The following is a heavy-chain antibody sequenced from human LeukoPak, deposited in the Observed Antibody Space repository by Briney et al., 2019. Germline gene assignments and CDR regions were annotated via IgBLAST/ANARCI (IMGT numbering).Heavy chain of an antibody. Sequence: GGSLRLSCAASGFTFSSYAMGWVRQAPGKGLEWVSSITGGGGSTYYADSVKGRFTISRDNSKNTLFLQMNSLRAEDTAVYYCAKYFYDNSGRYFDYWGQGTLVTVSS. D-gene: IGHD3-22*01. CDR2: ITGGGGST. CDR3: AKYFYDNSGRYFDY. CDR1: GFTFSSYA. J-gene: IGHJ4*02. V-gene: IGHV3-23*01.